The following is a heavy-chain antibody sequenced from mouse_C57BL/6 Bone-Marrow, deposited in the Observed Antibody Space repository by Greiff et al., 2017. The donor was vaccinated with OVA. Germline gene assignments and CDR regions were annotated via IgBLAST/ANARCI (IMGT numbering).Heavy chain of an antibody. V-gene: IGHV5-6*01. CDR3: ARGGGFAD. Sequence: EVKLVESGGDLVKPGGSLKLSCAASGFTFSSYGMSWVRQTPDKRLEWVATISSGGSYTYYPDSVKGRFTISRDNAKNTLYLQMSSLKSEDTAMYYCARGGGFADWGQGTLVTVSA. CDR2: ISSGGSYT. CDR1: GFTFSSYG. J-gene: IGHJ3*01.